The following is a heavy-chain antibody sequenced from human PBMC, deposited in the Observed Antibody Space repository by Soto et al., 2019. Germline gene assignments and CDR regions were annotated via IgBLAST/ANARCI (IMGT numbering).Heavy chain of an antibody. Sequence: SVKVSCKASRVAFSKFIVTWVRQAPGLGLEWVGGIITIFGTANYAQKFQGRVTITADESTSTSYMEVNNLRSEDTAVYYCAKVRYSSPMGYYYGMDVWGQGTTVTVSS. CDR2: IITIFGTA. CDR1: RVAFSKFI. V-gene: IGHV1-69*13. CDR3: AKVRYSSPMGYYYGMDV. D-gene: IGHD6-19*01. J-gene: IGHJ6*02.